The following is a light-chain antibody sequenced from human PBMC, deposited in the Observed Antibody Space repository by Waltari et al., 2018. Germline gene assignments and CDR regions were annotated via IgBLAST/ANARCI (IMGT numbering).Light chain of an antibody. Sequence: SYELPQPPSVSVSPGHTARITCSGDALPKQYASWYQQKSGQAPVLVIYEDSKRPSGIPERFSGSSSGTMATLTISGAQVEDEADYYCYSTDSSGNPPVFGGGTKLTVL. CDR1: ALPKQY. CDR3: YSTDSSGNPPV. J-gene: IGLJ2*01. V-gene: IGLV3-10*01. CDR2: EDS.